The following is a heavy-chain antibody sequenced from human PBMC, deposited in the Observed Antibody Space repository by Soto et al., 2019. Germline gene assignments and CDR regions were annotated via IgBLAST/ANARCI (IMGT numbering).Heavy chain of an antibody. CDR1: GFTFSSYG. CDR3: AKDSGALLLWFGEFHPYGMDV. Sequence: QVQLVESGGGVVQPGRSLRLSCAASGFTFSSYGMHWVRQAPGKGLEWVAVISYDGSNKYYADSVKGRFTISRDNSKNTLYLQMNSLRAEDTAVYYCAKDSGALLLWFGEFHPYGMDVW. V-gene: IGHV3-30*18. D-gene: IGHD3-10*01. CDR2: ISYDGSNK. J-gene: IGHJ6*01.